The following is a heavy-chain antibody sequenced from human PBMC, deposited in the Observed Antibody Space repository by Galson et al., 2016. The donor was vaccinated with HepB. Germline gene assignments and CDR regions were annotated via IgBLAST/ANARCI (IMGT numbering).Heavy chain of an antibody. D-gene: IGHD3-10*01. V-gene: IGHV1-46*01. Sequence: SVKVSCKASGYTFISYYMHWVRQAPGQGLEWMGIINPSGGSTSYAQKFQGRITMTKDTSTTTVYMELSSLRSGATAVYYCARDWGVPATSPGYSFDYWGPGTLVTVSS. CDR2: INPSGGST. J-gene: IGHJ4*02. CDR1: GYTFISYY. CDR3: ARDWGVPATSPGYSFDY.